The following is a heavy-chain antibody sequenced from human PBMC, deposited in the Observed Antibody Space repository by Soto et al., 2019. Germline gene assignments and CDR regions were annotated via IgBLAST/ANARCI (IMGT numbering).Heavy chain of an antibody. J-gene: IGHJ4*02. V-gene: IGHV1-2*04. Sequence: QVQLVQSGAEGKQPGASVKVSCKASGYTFTGYYMQWVRQAPGQGLEWMGWINPNSGGPNYAQKFQGWVNMTRARSISTAYMELSRLRSDDTAVYYCARGGDGDGYNSPNLDYWGQGTLVTVSS. D-gene: IGHD5-12*01. CDR1: GYTFTGYY. CDR2: INPNSGGP. CDR3: ARGGDGDGYNSPNLDY.